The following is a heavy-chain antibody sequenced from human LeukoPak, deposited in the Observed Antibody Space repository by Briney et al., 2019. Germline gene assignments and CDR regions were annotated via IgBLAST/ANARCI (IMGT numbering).Heavy chain of an antibody. Sequence: ASVKGSCKASGYTFTSYGISGVRQAPGQGREWMGWIRPYNGTTNYAQKLQGRVTMTTDTSTSTAYMELRSLRSDDTAVYYCARKEHQGIAAAGTHLGYWGQGTLVTVS. CDR2: IRPYNGTT. CDR3: ARKEHQGIAAAGTHLGY. D-gene: IGHD6-13*01. CDR1: GYTFTSYG. V-gene: IGHV1-18*01. J-gene: IGHJ1*01.